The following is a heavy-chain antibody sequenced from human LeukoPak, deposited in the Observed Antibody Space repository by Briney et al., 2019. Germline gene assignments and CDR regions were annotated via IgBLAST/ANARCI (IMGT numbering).Heavy chain of an antibody. Sequence: RGSLRLSCSASGFTFSSYAISWVRQAPGKGLEWVSAISGSGGSTYYADSVKGRFTIYRDNSKNTLYLQMNSLRAEDTAVYYCAKDLAEMATIIDYWGQGSLVTVSS. CDR2: ISGSGGST. J-gene: IGHJ4*02. CDR3: AKDLAEMATIIDY. V-gene: IGHV3-23*01. D-gene: IGHD5-24*01. CDR1: GFTFSSYA.